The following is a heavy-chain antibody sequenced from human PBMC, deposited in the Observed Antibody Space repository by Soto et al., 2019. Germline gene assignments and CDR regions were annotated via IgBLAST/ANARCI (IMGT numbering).Heavy chain of an antibody. CDR1: GYTFTSYG. Sequence: ASVKVSCKTSGYTFTSYGISWVRQAPGQGLEWMGWITTDKGKTTYAQKFQGRVAMTTDTSTITAYMELRSLGSDDTAVYYCATRSPAFDYWGQGTLVTVSS. V-gene: IGHV1-18*01. CDR2: ITTDKGKT. J-gene: IGHJ4*02. CDR3: ATRSPAFDY.